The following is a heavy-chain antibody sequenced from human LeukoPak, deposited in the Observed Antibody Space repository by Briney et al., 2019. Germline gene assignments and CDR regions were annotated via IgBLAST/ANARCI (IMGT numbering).Heavy chain of an antibody. D-gene: IGHD2-2*02. CDR1: GFTFSSYG. V-gene: IGHV3-30*03. CDR3: ALLAGPGYCSGISGYTIVY. J-gene: IGHJ4*02. Sequence: GGSLRLSCAASGFTFSSYGMHWVRQAPGKGLEWVAVISYDGSNKYYADSVKGRFTISRDNSKNTLYLQMNSLRAEDTAVYYTALLAGPGYCSGISGYTIVYWGEGNLFTVS. CDR2: ISYDGSNK.